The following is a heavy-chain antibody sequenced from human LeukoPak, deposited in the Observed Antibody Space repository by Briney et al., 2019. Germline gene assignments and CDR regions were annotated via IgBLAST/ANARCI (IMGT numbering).Heavy chain of an antibody. Sequence: SETLSLTCSVSGDSVSRSDSYWDWIRQPPGKGLEWIGTIYFSGRTYYSPSLKSRVTMSVDPSNNQFSLNLRSVTAADTAVYYCARRRYYDGSGYLEWGQGALLSVSS. V-gene: IGHV4-39*01. CDR2: IYFSGRT. CDR1: GDSVSRSDSY. CDR3: ARRRYYDGSGYLE. J-gene: IGHJ1*01. D-gene: IGHD3-22*01.